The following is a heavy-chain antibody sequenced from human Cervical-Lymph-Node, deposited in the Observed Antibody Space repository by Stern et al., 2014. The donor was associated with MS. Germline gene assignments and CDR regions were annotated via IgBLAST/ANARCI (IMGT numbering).Heavy chain of an antibody. J-gene: IGHJ6*02. D-gene: IGHD2-21*02. Sequence: VQLVESGPGLVKPSQTLSLTCTVSGGSISSGSYYWSWIRQPAGKGLEWIGRLYTSGSTNYNPSLKSRVTISADKSKNQFTLQLSSVTAADTAVYYCARDGCGGDCSQYYYYYGMDVWGQGTTVTVSS. V-gene: IGHV4-61*02. CDR1: GGSISSGSYY. CDR2: LYTSGST. CDR3: ARDGCGGDCSQYYYYYGMDV.